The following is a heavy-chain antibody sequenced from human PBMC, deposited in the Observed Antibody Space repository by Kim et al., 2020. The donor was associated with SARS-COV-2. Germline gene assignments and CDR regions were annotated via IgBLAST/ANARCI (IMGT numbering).Heavy chain of an antibody. J-gene: IGHJ6*02. V-gene: IGHV1-18*01. Sequence: ASVKVSCKASGYTFTSYGISWVRQAPGQGLEWMGWISAYNGNTNYAQKLQGRVTMTTDTSTSTAYMELRSLRSDDTAVYYCARVPPSRQWLAYYYGMDVWSQGTTVTVSS. CDR1: GYTFTSYG. CDR2: ISAYNGNT. D-gene: IGHD6-19*01. CDR3: ARVPPSRQWLAYYYGMDV.